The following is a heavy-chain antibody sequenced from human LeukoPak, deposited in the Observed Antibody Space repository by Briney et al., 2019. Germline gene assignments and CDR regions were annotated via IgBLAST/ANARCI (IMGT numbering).Heavy chain of an antibody. J-gene: IGHJ4*02. D-gene: IGHD5-12*01. V-gene: IGHV3-53*01. CDR2: IYSGGST. CDR1: GFTVSSNY. Sequence: GGSLRLSCAASGFTVSSNYMSWVRQAPGKGLEWVSIIYSGGSTYYADSVKGRFTISRDNSKNTLYLQMNSLRAEDTAVYYCAKGGYSGYAGPIDYWGQGTLVTVSS. CDR3: AKGGYSGYAGPIDY.